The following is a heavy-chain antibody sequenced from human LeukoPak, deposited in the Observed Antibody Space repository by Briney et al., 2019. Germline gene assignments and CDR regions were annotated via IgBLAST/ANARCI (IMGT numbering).Heavy chain of an antibody. D-gene: IGHD5/OR15-5a*01. J-gene: IGHJ3*02. CDR1: GGSFSGYY. CDR2: INHSGST. V-gene: IGHV4-34*01. Sequence: SETLSLTCAVYGGSFSGYYWSWIRQPPGKGLEWIGEINHSGSTNYNPALKSRVTISVDRSKNQFSLKLSSVTAADTAVYYCARVVVSLGAFDIWGQGTLVTVSS. CDR3: ARVVVSLGAFDI.